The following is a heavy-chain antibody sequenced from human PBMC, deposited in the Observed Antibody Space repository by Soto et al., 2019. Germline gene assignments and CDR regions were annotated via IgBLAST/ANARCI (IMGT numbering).Heavy chain of an antibody. CDR3: AKTKTPHVWTGMEV. J-gene: IGHJ6*02. V-gene: IGHV4-31*04. D-gene: IGHD2-8*01. CDR2: IYYSGST. Sequence: QVRLQESGPGLVRPSQTLSLTCTVSGDSLSSGGYYCSWIRQLPGKGLEWIGFIYYSGSTFYNPSLRSRVTMSADASKNQISLKLSSVTAADTAVYYCAKTKTPHVWTGMEVWGQGTTVTVSS. CDR1: GDSLSSGGYY.